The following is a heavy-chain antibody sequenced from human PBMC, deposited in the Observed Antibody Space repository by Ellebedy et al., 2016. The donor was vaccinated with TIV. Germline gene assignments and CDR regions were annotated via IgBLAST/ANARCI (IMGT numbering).Heavy chain of an antibody. Sequence: AASVKVSCKASGGTFSSYAISWVRQAPGQGLEWMGGIIPIFGTANYAQKFQGRVTITADESTSTAYMELSSLRSEDTAVYYCARGTVVVVAATPESSRYYYGMDVWGQGTTVTVSS. CDR2: IIPIFGTA. D-gene: IGHD2-15*01. CDR1: GGTFSSYA. J-gene: IGHJ6*02. CDR3: ARGTVVVVAATPESSRYYYGMDV. V-gene: IGHV1-69*13.